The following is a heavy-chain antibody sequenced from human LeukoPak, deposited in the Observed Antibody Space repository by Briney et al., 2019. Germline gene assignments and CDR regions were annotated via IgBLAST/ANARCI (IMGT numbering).Heavy chain of an antibody. CDR3: ARGLTKVTTTPYQAYFMDV. J-gene: IGHJ6*03. D-gene: IGHD4-11*01. CDR1: GGSFSGYY. CDR2: INHSGST. Sequence: PSETLSLTCAVYGGSFSGYYWSWIRQPPGKGLEWIGEINHSGSTNYNPSLKSRVTISVDTSKNQFSLKLSSVTAADTAVYYCARGLTKVTTTPYQAYFMDVWGKGTTVTVSS. V-gene: IGHV4-34*01.